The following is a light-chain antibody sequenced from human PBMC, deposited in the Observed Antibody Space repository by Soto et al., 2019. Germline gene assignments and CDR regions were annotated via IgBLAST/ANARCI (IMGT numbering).Light chain of an antibody. CDR1: SSNIGSNY. V-gene: IGLV1-47*01. CDR2: RNN. CDR3: AAWDDSLSGPRV. J-gene: IGLJ1*01. Sequence: QPVLTQPPSASGTPGQRVTISCSGSSSNIGSNYVYWYQQLPGTAPKLLIYRNNQRPSGVPDRFSGSKSGTSASLAISGLRSEDEADYYCAAWDDSLSGPRVFGTGTQLTVL.